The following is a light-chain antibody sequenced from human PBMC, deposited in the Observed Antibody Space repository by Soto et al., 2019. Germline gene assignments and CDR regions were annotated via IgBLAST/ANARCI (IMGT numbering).Light chain of an antibody. J-gene: IGLJ1*01. CDR2: KDT. CDR1: ALPKQF. V-gene: IGLV3-25*02. Sequence: SYELTQPPSVSVSPGQTARITCSGDALPKQFASWYQQKPGQAPLLVIYKDTDRPSGIPERFSGSSSGTTVTLTISGVQAEDEADYYCQSADSGGVSFVFGSGTKLTVL. CDR3: QSADSGGVSFV.